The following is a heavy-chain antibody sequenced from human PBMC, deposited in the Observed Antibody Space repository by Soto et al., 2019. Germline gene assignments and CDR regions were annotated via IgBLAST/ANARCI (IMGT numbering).Heavy chain of an antibody. Sequence: PGGSLRLSCAASGFTFSSYWMSWVRQAPGKGLEWVSAISGSGGSTYYADSVKGRFIISRDNSKNTLFLQMNSLRAEDTAVYYCAKEDDGSGSYFRNALDYWGQGTLVTVSS. CDR3: AKEDDGSGSYFRNALDY. D-gene: IGHD3-10*01. CDR2: ISGSGGST. J-gene: IGHJ4*02. CDR1: GFTFSSYW. V-gene: IGHV3-23*01.